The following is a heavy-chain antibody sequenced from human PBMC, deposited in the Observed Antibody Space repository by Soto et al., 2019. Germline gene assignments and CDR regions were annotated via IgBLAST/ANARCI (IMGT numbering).Heavy chain of an antibody. CDR3: ARAAAARLYNYYYMDV. Sequence: EVQLVESGGGLVQPGGSLRLSCAASGFTVSSNYMSWVRQAPGKGLEWVSVIYSGGSTYYADSVKGRFTISRDNSKNTLYLQMNSLRAEDTAVYYCARAAAARLYNYYYMDVWGKGTTVTVSS. V-gene: IGHV3-66*01. J-gene: IGHJ6*03. CDR2: IYSGGST. CDR1: GFTVSSNY. D-gene: IGHD6-6*01.